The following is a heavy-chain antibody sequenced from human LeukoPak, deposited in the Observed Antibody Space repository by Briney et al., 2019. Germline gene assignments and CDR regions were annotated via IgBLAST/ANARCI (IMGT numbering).Heavy chain of an antibody. J-gene: IGHJ4*02. D-gene: IGHD3-22*01. CDR3: ARDWGVVITKNYFDY. Sequence: GRSLRLPCAASGFTFSSYAMHWVRQAPGKGLEWVAVISYDGSNKYYADSVKGRFTISRDNSKNTLYLQMNSLRAEDTAVYYCARDWGVVITKNYFDYWGQGTLVTVSS. CDR1: GFTFSSYA. V-gene: IGHV3-30*01. CDR2: ISYDGSNK.